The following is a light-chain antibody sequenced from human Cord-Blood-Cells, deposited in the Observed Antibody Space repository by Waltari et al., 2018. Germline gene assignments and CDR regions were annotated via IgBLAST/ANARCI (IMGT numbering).Light chain of an antibody. Sequence: QSALTQPASVSGSPXQSXXXSCTGTSXXXRRXXXVSSYQQHPGKAPKLMLYEGSKRPSGVSNRFSGSKSGNTASLTISGLQAEDEADYYCCSYAGSSSYVFGTGTKVTVX. CDR1: SXXXRRXXX. J-gene: IGLJ1*01. CDR3: CSYAGSSSYV. V-gene: IGLV2-23*01. CDR2: EGS.